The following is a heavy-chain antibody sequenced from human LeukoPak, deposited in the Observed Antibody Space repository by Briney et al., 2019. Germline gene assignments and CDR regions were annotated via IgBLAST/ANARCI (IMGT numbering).Heavy chain of an antibody. CDR3: ARGGYDGGWEFDY. J-gene: IGHJ4*02. D-gene: IGHD5-12*01. Sequence: PSETLSLTCTVSGGSISSYYWSWIRQPPGKGLEWIGYIYYSGSTNYNPSLKSRVTISVDASKNQFSLKLSSVTAADTAVYYCARGGYDGGWEFDYWGQGTLVTVSS. CDR2: IYYSGST. V-gene: IGHV4-59*01. CDR1: GGSISSYY.